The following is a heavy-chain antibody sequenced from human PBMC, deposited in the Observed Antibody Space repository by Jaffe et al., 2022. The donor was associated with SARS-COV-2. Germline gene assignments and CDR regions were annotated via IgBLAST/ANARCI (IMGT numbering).Heavy chain of an antibody. CDR1: GFTFSSYA. CDR3: AKAQSLRFLEWLTTTEVGDPFDY. Sequence: EVQLLESGGGLVQPGGSLRLSCAASGFTFSSYAMSWVRQAPGKGLEWVSAISGSGGSTYYADSVKGRFTISRDNSKNTLYLQMNSLRAEDTAVYYCAKAQSLRFLEWLTTTEVGDPFDYWGQGTLVTVSS. D-gene: IGHD3-3*01. CDR2: ISGSGGST. J-gene: IGHJ4*02. V-gene: IGHV3-23*01.